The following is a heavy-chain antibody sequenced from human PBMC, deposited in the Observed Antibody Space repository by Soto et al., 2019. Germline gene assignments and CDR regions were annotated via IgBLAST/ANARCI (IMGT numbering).Heavy chain of an antibody. D-gene: IGHD3-22*01. CDR1: GFTFSSYG. CDR2: ISYDGSNK. V-gene: IGHV3-30*18. CDR3: AKARAYYYDSSAVGDY. J-gene: IGHJ4*02. Sequence: QVQLVESGGGVVQPGRSLRLSCAASGFTFSSYGMHWVRQAPGKGLEWVAVISYDGSNKYYADSVKGRFTISRDNSKNTLYLQMNSLRAEDTAVYYCAKARAYYYDSSAVGDYWGQGTLVTVSS.